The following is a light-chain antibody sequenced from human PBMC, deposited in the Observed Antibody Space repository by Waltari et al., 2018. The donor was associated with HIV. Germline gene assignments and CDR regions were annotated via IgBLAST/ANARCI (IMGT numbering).Light chain of an antibody. CDR1: SSNLGNNY. J-gene: IGLJ3*02. V-gene: IGLV1-51*01. CDR3: GTWDNTLIALWM. CDR2: DNN. Sequence: QSVLTQPPSVSAAPGQSVTISCFGGSSNLGNNYVPWYQQLPGKPPKLLIYDNNKRPSGIPDRVSASKSGTSATLGITGVQTADDADYYCGTWDNTLIALWMFGGGTKLTVL.